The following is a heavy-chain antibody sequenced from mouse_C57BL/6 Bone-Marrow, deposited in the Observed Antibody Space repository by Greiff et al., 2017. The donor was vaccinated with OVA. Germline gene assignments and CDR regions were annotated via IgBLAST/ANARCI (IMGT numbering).Heavy chain of an antibody. CDR1: GFTFSSYG. Sequence: EVKLVESGGDLVKPGGSLKLSCAASGFTFSSYGMSWVRQTPDKRLEWVATISSGGSYTYYPDSVKGRFTISRDNAKNTLYLQMSSLKSEDTAMYYCARHALGPRDYWGQGTTLTVSS. CDR2: ISSGGSYT. J-gene: IGHJ2*01. D-gene: IGHD4-1*01. V-gene: IGHV5-6*01. CDR3: ARHALGPRDY.